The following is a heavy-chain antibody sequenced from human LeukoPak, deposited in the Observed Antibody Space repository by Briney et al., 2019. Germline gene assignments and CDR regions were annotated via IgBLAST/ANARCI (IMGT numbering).Heavy chain of an antibody. CDR3: AKMLGLGSGWLY. D-gene: IGHD6-19*01. CDR2: ISYDGSNK. J-gene: IGHJ4*02. Sequence: GGSLRLSCAASGFTFSSYAMHWVRQAPGKGLEWVAVISYDGSNKYYADSVKGRFTISRDNSKNTLYLQMNSLRAEDTAVYYCAKMLGLGSGWLYWGQGTLVTVSS. CDR1: GFTFSSYA. V-gene: IGHV3-30-3*02.